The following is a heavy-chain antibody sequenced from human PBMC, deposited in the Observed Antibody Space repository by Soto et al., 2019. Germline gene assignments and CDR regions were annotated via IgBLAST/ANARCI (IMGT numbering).Heavy chain of an antibody. J-gene: IGHJ4*02. V-gene: IGHV1-24*01. D-gene: IGHD3-16*01. Sequence: ASVKVSCKVSGYTLTELSMHWVRQAPGKGLEWMGGFDPEDGETIYAQKFQGRVTMTEDTSTDTAYMELSSLRSEDTAVYYCATLEYVWGSYLSQVYWGRGTLVTVSS. CDR1: GYTLTELS. CDR3: ATLEYVWGSYLSQVY. CDR2: FDPEDGET.